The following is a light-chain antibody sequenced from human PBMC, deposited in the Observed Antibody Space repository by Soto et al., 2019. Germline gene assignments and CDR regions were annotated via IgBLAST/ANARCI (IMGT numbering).Light chain of an antibody. CDR2: EVI. CDR1: SSEVGKYDR. Sequence: SAPTPPPPLSGSPGQSVPTPRPRNSSEVGKYDRVSWYQQPPGTAPKLIIYEVINRPSGVPARFSGSKSGNTASLTISGLQAEDEADYYCSSYMSTSRYVFGAGTKVTVL. V-gene: IGLV2-18*02. J-gene: IGLJ1*01. CDR3: SSYMSTSRYV.